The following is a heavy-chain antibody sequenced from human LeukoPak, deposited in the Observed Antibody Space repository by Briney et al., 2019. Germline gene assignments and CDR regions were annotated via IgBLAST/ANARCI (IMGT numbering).Heavy chain of an antibody. J-gene: IGHJ3*02. Sequence: GESLKISCKGSGYSFTSYWIGWVRQMPGKGLEWMGIIYPGDSDTRYSPSFQGQVTISADTSISAAYLQWSSLKASDTAMYYCASPIGYSTSSNAFDIWGQGTMVTVSS. CDR2: IYPGDSDT. CDR1: GYSFTSYW. V-gene: IGHV5-51*01. CDR3: ASPIGYSTSSNAFDI. D-gene: IGHD6-6*01.